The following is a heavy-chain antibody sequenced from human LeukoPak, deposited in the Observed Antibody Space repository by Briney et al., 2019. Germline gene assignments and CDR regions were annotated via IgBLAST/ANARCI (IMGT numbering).Heavy chain of an antibody. CDR3: ARGGVVITKFDY. J-gene: IGHJ4*02. CDR2: IYYSGST. V-gene: IGHV4-39*07. D-gene: IGHD3-22*01. CDR1: GGSISSSSYY. Sequence: SETLSLTCTVSGGSISSSSYYWGWIRQPPGKGLEWIGSIYYSGSTYYNPSLKSRVTISADTSKNQFSLKLSSVTAADTAVYYCARGGVVITKFDYWGQGTLVTVSS.